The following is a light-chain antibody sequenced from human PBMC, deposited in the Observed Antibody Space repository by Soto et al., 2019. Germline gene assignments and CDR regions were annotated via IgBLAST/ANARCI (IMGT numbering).Light chain of an antibody. CDR3: QTWGTGIRV. CDR1: SGHSSYA. J-gene: IGLJ2*01. CDR2: LNSDGSH. Sequence: QSVLTQSPSASASLGASVKLTCTLSSGHSSYAIAWHQQQPEKGPRYLMILNSDGSHSKGDGIPDRFSGSSSGAERYLTISSLQSEDEADYYCQTWGTGIRVFGGGTKLTVL. V-gene: IGLV4-69*01.